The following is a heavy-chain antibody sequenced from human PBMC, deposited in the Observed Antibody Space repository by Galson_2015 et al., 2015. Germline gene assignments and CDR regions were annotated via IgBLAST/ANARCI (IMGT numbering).Heavy chain of an antibody. CDR2: ISYDGSNK. CDR1: GFTFSSYA. CDR3: AGSRPDFHDAFDI. V-gene: IGHV3-30-3*01. J-gene: IGHJ3*02. D-gene: IGHD2/OR15-2a*01. Sequence: SLRLSCAASGFTFSSYAMHWVRQAPGKGLEWVAVISYDGSNKYYADSVKGRFTISRDNSKNTLYLQMNSLRAEDTAVYYCAGSRPDFHDAFDIWGQETMVTVSS.